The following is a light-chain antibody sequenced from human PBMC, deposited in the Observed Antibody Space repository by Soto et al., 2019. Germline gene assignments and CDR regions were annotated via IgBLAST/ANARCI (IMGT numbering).Light chain of an antibody. J-gene: IGKJ2*01. CDR3: QQYNNWPHT. CDR1: QSIGSD. Sequence: EIVMTQSPATLSVSPGERVTLSCRASQSIGSDLAWYLQKPGQAPSLLVYGASTRATGMAARFSGSGSGTEFTLTISILQSEDFAVYYCQQYNNWPHTFGQGTKLEIK. CDR2: GAS. V-gene: IGKV3-15*01.